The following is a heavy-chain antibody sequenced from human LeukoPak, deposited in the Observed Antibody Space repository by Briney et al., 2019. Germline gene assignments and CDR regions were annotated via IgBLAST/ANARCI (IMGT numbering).Heavy chain of an antibody. CDR3: ARGRSQQLGWFAP. V-gene: IGHV1-8*02. CDR1: GYTFTGYF. D-gene: IGHD6-13*01. J-gene: IGHJ5*02. Sequence: ASVKVSCKASGYTFTGYFMHWVRQAPGQGLEWMGWMNPNSGNTGYAQKFQGRVTMTRNTSISTAYMELSSLRSEDTAVYYCARGRSQQLGWFAPWGQRTLVTVSS. CDR2: MNPNSGNT.